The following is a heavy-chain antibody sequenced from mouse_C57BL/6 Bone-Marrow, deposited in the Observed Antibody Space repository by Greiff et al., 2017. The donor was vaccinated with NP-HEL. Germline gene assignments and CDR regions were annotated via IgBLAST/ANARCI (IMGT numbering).Heavy chain of an antibody. J-gene: IGHJ3*01. CDR2: ILPGSGST. Sequence: VQLPHPLSYLINPLASVKLSCKATGYTFTGYWIEWVKQRPGHGLEWIGEILPGSGSTNYNEKFKGKATFTADTSSNTAYMQLSSLTTEDSAIYYCARTLFAYWGQGTLVTVSA. V-gene: IGHV1-9*01. CDR3: ARTLFAY. CDR1: GYTFTGYW.